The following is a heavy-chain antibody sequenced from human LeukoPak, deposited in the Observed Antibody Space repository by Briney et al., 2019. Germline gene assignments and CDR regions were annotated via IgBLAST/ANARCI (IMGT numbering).Heavy chain of an antibody. CDR2: ISPNSGGT. D-gene: IGHD5-24*01. Sequence: GASVKVSCKASGYSLTGYYMHWVRQAPGQGLEWMGWISPNSGGTNYAQKFQGRVTMTRDTSISTAYMELSRLRSDDTAVYYCARASDPWLQLTWGQGTLVTVSS. CDR3: ARASDPWLQLT. J-gene: IGHJ5*02. CDR1: GYSLTGYY. V-gene: IGHV1-2*02.